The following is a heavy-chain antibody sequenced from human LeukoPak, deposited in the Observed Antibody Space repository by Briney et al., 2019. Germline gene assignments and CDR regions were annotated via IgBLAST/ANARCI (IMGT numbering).Heavy chain of an antibody. J-gene: IGHJ4*02. Sequence: PSETLSLTCAVYGGSFSGYYWSWIRQPPGKGLEWIGEINHSGSTNYNPSLKSRVTISVDTSKNQFSLKLSSVTAADTAVYYCARVQPPGIAAAGTIDYWGQGTLVTVSS. CDR2: INHSGST. V-gene: IGHV4-34*01. CDR1: GGSFSGYY. CDR3: ARVQPPGIAAAGTIDY. D-gene: IGHD6-13*01.